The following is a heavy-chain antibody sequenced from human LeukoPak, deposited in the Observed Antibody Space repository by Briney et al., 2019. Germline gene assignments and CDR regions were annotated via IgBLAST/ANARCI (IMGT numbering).Heavy chain of an antibody. Sequence: SETLSLTCTVSGGSISSYYWSWIRQPAGKGLEWIGRIYTSGSTNYNPSLKSRVTMSVDTSKNQFSLKLSSVTAADTAVYYCARDNTVRGEEGFDYWGQGTLVTVSS. CDR2: IYTSGST. CDR3: ARDNTVRGEEGFDY. CDR1: GGSISSYY. J-gene: IGHJ4*02. V-gene: IGHV4-4*07. D-gene: IGHD3-10*01.